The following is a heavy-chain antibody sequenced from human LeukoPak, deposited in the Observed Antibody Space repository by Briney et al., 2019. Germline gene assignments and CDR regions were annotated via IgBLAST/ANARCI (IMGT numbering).Heavy chain of an antibody. CDR3: ARASIVVVPAASSRGIYYYYGMDV. Sequence: GGSLRLSCAASGFIFCSYEMKWVRQAPGKGVEWGSSIRGGGSAIYYADSGKGRSTIYRDNAKNSLYLQMNSLRADDTAVYYCARASIVVVPAASSRGIYYYYGMDVWGQGTTVTVSS. V-gene: IGHV3-48*03. CDR2: IRGGGSAI. J-gene: IGHJ6*02. CDR1: GFIFCSYE. D-gene: IGHD2-2*01.